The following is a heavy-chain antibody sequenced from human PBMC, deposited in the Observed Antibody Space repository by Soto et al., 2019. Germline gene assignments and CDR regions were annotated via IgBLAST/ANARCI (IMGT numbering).Heavy chain of an antibody. CDR2: IKQDGSEK. V-gene: IGHV3-7*01. CDR1: GFTFSSYW. Sequence: GGSLRLSCAASGFTFSSYWMSWVRQAPGKGLEWVANIKQDGSEKYYVDSVKGRFTISRDNAKNSLYLQMNSLRAEDTAVYYCARVDNWNDVGAFDIWGQGTMVTVSS. D-gene: IGHD1-20*01. CDR3: ARVDNWNDVGAFDI. J-gene: IGHJ3*02.